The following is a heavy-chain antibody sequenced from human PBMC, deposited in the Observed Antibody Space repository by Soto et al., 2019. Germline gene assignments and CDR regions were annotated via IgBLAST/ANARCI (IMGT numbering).Heavy chain of an antibody. D-gene: IGHD6-6*01. CDR1: GFTFSSYS. J-gene: IGHJ6*02. Sequence: GGSLRLSCAASGFTFSSYSMNWVRQAPGKGLEWVSSISSSSSYIYYADSVKGRFTISRDNAKNSLYLQMNSLRAEDTAVYYCARVSYSSYPRYYYYCMDVWGQGTTVTVS. CDR3: ARVSYSSYPRYYYYCMDV. V-gene: IGHV3-21*04. CDR2: ISSSSSYI.